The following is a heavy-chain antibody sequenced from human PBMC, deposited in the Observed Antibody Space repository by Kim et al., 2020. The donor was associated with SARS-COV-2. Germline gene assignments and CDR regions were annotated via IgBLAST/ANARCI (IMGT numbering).Heavy chain of an antibody. V-gene: IGHV3-15*01. Sequence: AAPVKGRFTISRDDSKNTLYLQMNSLKTEDTDVYYCTTDSVIVRGVPFDYWGQGTLVTVSS. D-gene: IGHD3-10*01. J-gene: IGHJ4*02. CDR3: TTDSVIVRGVPFDY.